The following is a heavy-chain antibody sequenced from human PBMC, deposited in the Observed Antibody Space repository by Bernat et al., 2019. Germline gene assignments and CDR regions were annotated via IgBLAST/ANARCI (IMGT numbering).Heavy chain of an antibody. CDR3: ARDTLKLVYSYGYGVLDY. D-gene: IGHD5-18*01. J-gene: IGHJ4*02. V-gene: IGHV3-30-3*01. CDR1: GFTCSSYA. CDR2: ISYDGSNK. Sequence: QVQLVESGGGVVQPGRSLRLSCAASGFTCSSYAMHWVRQAPGKGLEWVAVISYDGSNKYYADSVKGRFTISRDNSKNTLYLQMNSLRAEDTAVYYCARDTLKLVYSYGYGVLDYWGQGTLVTVSS.